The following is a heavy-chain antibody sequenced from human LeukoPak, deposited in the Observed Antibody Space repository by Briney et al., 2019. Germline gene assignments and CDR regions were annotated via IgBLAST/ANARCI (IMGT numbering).Heavy chain of an antibody. D-gene: IGHD3-22*01. V-gene: IGHV4-30-4*01. Sequence: PSQTLSLTCTVSGGSMSSGDYYWSWIRQPPGKGLEWIGFIFYSGSTNYNPSLKSRVTILLYKSKNQFSLKLRSVTAADTAVYYCAREVESSGKFDPWGQGTLVTVSS. J-gene: IGHJ5*02. CDR1: GGSMSSGDYY. CDR2: IFYSGST. CDR3: AREVESSGKFDP.